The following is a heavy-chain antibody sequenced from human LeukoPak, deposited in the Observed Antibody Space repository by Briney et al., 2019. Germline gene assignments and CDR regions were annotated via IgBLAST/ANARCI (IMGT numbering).Heavy chain of an antibody. CDR1: GYTFNGYY. J-gene: IGHJ5*02. CDR3: AREGAAARGFDP. CDR2: INPNSGGT. V-gene: IGHV1-2*02. D-gene: IGHD6-13*01. Sequence: ASVKVSCKASGYTFNGYYMHWVRQAPGQGLEWMGWINPNSGGTNYAQKFQGRVTMTRDTSISTAYMELSRLRSDDTAVYYCAREGAAARGFDPWGQGTLVTVSS.